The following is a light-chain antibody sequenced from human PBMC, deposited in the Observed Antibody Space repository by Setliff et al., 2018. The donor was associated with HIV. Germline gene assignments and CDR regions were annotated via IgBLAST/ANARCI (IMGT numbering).Light chain of an antibody. CDR1: SSDVGGYNY. Sequence: QSALTQPASVSGSPGQSITISCTGTSSDVGGYNYVSWYQQRPGEAPKLMIYDVSIRPSGVSNRFSGSKSGNTASLTISGLQAEDEANYYCSSYATSSIPYVFGTGTKATVL. V-gene: IGLV2-14*03. J-gene: IGLJ1*01. CDR3: SSYATSSIPYV. CDR2: DVS.